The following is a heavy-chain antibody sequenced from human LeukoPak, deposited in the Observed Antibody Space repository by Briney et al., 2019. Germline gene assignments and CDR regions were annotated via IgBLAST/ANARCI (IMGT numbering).Heavy chain of an antibody. CDR2: IYHNGTH. CDR1: VGSISSGNW. V-gene: IGHV4-4*02. D-gene: IGHD3-22*01. J-gene: IGHJ3*02. CDR3: ARDRPGYYDSSGYSSAFDI. Sequence: SETLSLTCAVSVGSISSGNWWTWVRQSPGKGLEWIGEIYHNGTHNYNPSLKSRLSISVDTSKNQFSLTLSSVTAADTAVYYCARDRPGYYDSSGYSSAFDIWGQGTTVTVSS.